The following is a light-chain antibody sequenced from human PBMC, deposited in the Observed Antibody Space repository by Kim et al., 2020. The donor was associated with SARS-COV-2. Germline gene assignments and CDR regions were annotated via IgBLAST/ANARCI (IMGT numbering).Light chain of an antibody. Sequence: PGQSFTIPCTGTSNEVGGYNYVSWYQQHPGKAPKLMIYDVSNRPSGVPDRFSGSKSGNTASLTISGLQPEDEADYYCCSYAGSYTVFGGGTKLTVL. CDR2: DVS. V-gene: IGLV2-11*03. J-gene: IGLJ2*01. CDR1: SNEVGGYNY. CDR3: CSYAGSYTV.